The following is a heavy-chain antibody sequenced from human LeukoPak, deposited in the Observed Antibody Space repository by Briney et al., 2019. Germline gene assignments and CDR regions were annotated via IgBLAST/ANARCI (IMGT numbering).Heavy chain of an antibody. CDR2: ISSSSSYT. V-gene: IGHV3-21*05. J-gene: IGHJ4*02. CDR1: GFTFNNYG. Sequence: GGSLRLSCAASGFTFNNYGMIWVRQAPGKGLEWVSYISSSSSYTNYADSVKGRFTISRDNAKNSLYLQMNSLRAEDTAVYYCARVNSSSFDYWGQGTLVADPS. CDR3: ARVNSSSFDY. D-gene: IGHD6-13*01.